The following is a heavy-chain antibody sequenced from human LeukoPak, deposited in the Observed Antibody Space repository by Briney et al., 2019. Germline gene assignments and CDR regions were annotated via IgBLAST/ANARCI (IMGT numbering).Heavy chain of an antibody. CDR1: GFTFSSYG. CDR3: AKARYSGYDTRGVVDY. CDR2: ISYDGSNK. V-gene: IGHV3-30*18. J-gene: IGHJ4*02. D-gene: IGHD5-12*01. Sequence: WGSLRLSCAASGFTFSSYGMHWVRQAPGKGLEGVAVISYDGSNKYYADSVKGRFTISRDNSKNTLYLQMNSLRAEDTAVYYCAKARYSGYDTRGVVDYWGQGALVTVSS.